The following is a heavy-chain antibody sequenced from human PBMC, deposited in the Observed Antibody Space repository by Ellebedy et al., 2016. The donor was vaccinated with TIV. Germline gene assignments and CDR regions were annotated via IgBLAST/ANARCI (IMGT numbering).Heavy chain of an antibody. J-gene: IGHJ4*02. CDR1: GFIFSNSG. Sequence: GESLKISCAASGFIFSNSGMNWVRQAPGKGLEWVANVKHDGSEKFFVDSVKGRFTISRDNSKNSLYLESNSLRAEDTAVYFWARGPIVDTGMIESDYWGQGTLVTVSS. D-gene: IGHD5-18*01. CDR2: VKHDGSEK. CDR3: ARGPIVDTGMIESDY. V-gene: IGHV3-7*01.